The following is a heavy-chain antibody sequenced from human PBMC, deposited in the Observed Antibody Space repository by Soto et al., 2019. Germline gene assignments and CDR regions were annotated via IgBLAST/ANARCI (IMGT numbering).Heavy chain of an antibody. V-gene: IGHV3-30*18. CDR3: VKDRSDTWSFDY. J-gene: IGHJ4*02. CDR1: GFTFSSFA. Sequence: QVQLVESGGGVVQPGRSLRLSCVASGFTFSSFAMHWVRQVPGKGLEWLAVVSHDGSLYPYADSVKGRFSISRDNSRKTLDLQMNSLRPEDTAVYYCVKDRSDTWSFDYWGQGTLVTVSS. CDR2: VSHDGSLY. D-gene: IGHD2-8*02.